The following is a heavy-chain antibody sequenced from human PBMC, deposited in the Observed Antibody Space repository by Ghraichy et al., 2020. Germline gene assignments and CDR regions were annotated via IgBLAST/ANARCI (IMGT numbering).Heavy chain of an antibody. CDR3: AREGGGYCSSTSCYVYYYYYMDV. Sequence: SETLSLTCTVSGGSISSDSYYWSWIRQPAGKGLEWIGRIYTSGSTNYNPSLKSRVTISVDTSKNQFSLKLSSVTAAATAVYYCAREGGGYCSSTSCYVYYYYYMDVWGKGTTVTVSS. V-gene: IGHV4-61*02. D-gene: IGHD2-2*01. CDR2: IYTSGST. J-gene: IGHJ6*03. CDR1: GGSISSDSYY.